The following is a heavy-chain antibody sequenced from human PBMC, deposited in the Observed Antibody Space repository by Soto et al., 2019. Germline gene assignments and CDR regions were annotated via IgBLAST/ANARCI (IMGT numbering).Heavy chain of an antibody. CDR3: AREFGVVTAINAFDI. CDR2: ISSSSSYT. V-gene: IGHV3-11*05. J-gene: IGHJ3*02. D-gene: IGHD2-21*02. CDR1: GFTFSDYY. Sequence: QVQLVESGGGLVKPGGSLRLSCAASGFTFSDYYMSWIRQAPGKGLEWVSYISSSSSYTNYADSVKGRFTISRDNAKNSLYLQMNSLRAEDTAVYYCAREFGVVTAINAFDIWGQGTMVTVSS.